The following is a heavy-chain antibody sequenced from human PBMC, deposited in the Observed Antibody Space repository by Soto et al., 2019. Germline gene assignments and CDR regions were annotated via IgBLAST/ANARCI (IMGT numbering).Heavy chain of an antibody. CDR1: GGTFSSYA. Sequence: SVKVSCKASGGTFSSYAISWVRRAPGQGLEWMGGIIPIFGTANYAQKFQGRVTITADKSTSTAYMELSSLRSEDTAVYYCARSRIFDDRYFGRTGPFDYWGQGTLVTVSS. V-gene: IGHV1-69*06. CDR3: ARSRIFDDRYFGRTGPFDY. J-gene: IGHJ4*02. CDR2: IIPIFGTA. D-gene: IGHD3-9*01.